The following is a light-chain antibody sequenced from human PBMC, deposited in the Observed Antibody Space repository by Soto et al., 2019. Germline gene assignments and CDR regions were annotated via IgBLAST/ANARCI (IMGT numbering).Light chain of an antibody. J-gene: IGLJ2*01. CDR1: SSNIGAGYD. Sequence: QSVLTQPPSVSGAPGQRVTISCTGSSSNIGAGYDVHWYQQLPGTAPKLLIYGNSNRPSGVPDRFSGSKSGTSASLAITGLQAEDEAYYYCSSYAGRNNLVFGGGTKLTVL. CDR2: GNS. V-gene: IGLV1-40*01. CDR3: SSYAGRNNLV.